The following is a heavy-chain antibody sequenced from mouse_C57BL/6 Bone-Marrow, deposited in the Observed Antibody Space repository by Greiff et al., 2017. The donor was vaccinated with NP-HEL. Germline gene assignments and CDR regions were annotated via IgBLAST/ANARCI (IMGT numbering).Heavy chain of an antibody. CDR2: IYPNNGGN. Sequence: VQLQQSGPELVKPGASVKMSCKASGYTFTDYYMHWVKQSHGKSLEWIGYIYPNNGGNGYNQKFKGKATLTVDKSSSTASMELRSLTSEDSAVYYWARRDLVRWGYFDVWGTGTTVTVSS. J-gene: IGHJ1*03. V-gene: IGHV1-34*01. CDR1: GYTFTDYY. CDR3: ARRDLVRWGYFDV. D-gene: IGHD1-1*01.